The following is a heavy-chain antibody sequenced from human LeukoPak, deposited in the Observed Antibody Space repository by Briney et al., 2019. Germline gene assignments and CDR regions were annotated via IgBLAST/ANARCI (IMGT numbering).Heavy chain of an antibody. Sequence: PGRSLRLSCAASGFTFSSYAMHWVRQAPGKGLEWVAVISYDGSNKYYADSVKGRFTISRDNSKNTLYLLMNSLRAEDTAVYYCARDGGYSGYDLNDYWGQGTLVTVSS. CDR2: ISYDGSNK. D-gene: IGHD5-12*01. CDR1: GFTFSSYA. V-gene: IGHV3-30-3*01. J-gene: IGHJ4*02. CDR3: ARDGGYSGYDLNDY.